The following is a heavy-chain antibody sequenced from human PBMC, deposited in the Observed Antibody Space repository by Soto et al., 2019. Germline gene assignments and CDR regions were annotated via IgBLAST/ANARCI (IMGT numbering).Heavy chain of an antibody. CDR1: GYTFTTYD. CDR2: MNPSNGNT. CDR3: ARRKERSGPHYFDY. J-gene: IGHJ4*02. D-gene: IGHD6-25*01. V-gene: IGHV1-8*02. Sequence: ASVKVSCKASGYTFTTYDVSWVRQASGQGLEWMGWMNPSNGNTGYAQKFQGRVTMTRNTSISTVYMELSGLRPDDTAVYYCARRKERSGPHYFDYWGQGTRVTVSS.